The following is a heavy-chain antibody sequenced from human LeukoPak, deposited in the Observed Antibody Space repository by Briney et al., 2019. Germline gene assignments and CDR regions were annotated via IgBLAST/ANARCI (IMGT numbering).Heavy chain of an antibody. CDR2: IWYDGSNK. D-gene: IGHD3-9*01. J-gene: IGHJ4*02. Sequence: PGGSLRLSCAASGFTFSSYGMHWVRQAPGKGLEWVAVIWYDGSNKYYADSVKGRFTISRDNSKNTLYLQMNSLRAEDTAVYYSARDFSSYDILTGHLDYWGQGTLVTVSS. CDR3: ARDFSSYDILTGHLDY. V-gene: IGHV3-33*01. CDR1: GFTFSSYG.